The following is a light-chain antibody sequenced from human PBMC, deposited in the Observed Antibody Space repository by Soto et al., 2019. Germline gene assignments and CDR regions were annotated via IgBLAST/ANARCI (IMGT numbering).Light chain of an antibody. CDR1: QSISSW. J-gene: IGKJ1*01. V-gene: IGKV1-5*01. CDR2: GAS. CDR3: QQYNSYSWT. Sequence: DIQMTQSPSTLSASVGDRVTITCLASQSISSWLAWYQQKPGKAPNLLIYGASSLESGVPSRFSGSGSGTECTLTISSLRPDDFATYYCQQYNSYSWTLGQGTKVDIK.